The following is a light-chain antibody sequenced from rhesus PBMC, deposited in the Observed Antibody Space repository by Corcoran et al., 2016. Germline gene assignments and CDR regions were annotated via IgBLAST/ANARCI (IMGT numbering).Light chain of an antibody. CDR1: QTINNY. CDR2: AAS. J-gene: IGKJ1*01. CDR3: QQHNSHPWT. Sequence: DIQMTQSPSSLSASVGDRVTIPCRASQTINNYLAWYQQKPGKVPKLLIFAASILESGVPSRFSGSGSGTEFTLTISSLQPEDFATYYCQQHNSHPWTFGQGTKVEIK. V-gene: IGKV1-44*02.